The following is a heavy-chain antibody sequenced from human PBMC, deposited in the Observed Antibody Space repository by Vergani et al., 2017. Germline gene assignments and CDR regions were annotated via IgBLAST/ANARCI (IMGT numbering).Heavy chain of an antibody. CDR2: ISPGASTV. CDR3: AKNPGISTTRHYYAMDV. J-gene: IGHJ6*02. Sequence: LEESGGGSVKPGGSLRLSCAASGFKFSDHYMSWIRQPPGKGLEWVSHISPGASTVSYTDSVTGRFTVSRDNDNNSLPLDMTTLSVEDTAVYYCAKNPGISTTRHYYAMDVWGQGTTVTVSS. CDR1: GFKFSDHY. V-gene: IGHV3-11*04. D-gene: IGHD1-1*01.